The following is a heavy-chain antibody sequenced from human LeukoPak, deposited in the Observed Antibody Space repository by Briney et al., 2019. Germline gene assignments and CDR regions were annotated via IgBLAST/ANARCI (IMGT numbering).Heavy chain of an antibody. D-gene: IGHD2-21*01. Sequence: SETLSLTCTVSGGFIRNYYWNWIRQPPGKGLEWIGYTSDSGNTDYKPSLKSRVTISVDTSKNQSSLKLTSATAADTAVYYCARWHSHGRYFDYWGQGALVTVSS. CDR2: TSDSGNT. CDR3: ARWHSHGRYFDY. V-gene: IGHV4-59*01. CDR1: GGFIRNYY. J-gene: IGHJ4*02.